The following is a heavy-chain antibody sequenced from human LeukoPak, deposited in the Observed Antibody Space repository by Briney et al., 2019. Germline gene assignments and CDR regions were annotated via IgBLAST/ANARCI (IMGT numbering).Heavy chain of an antibody. V-gene: IGHV1-69*13. CDR2: IIPIFGTA. CDR3: ARSYSGSHYRPDY. CDR1: GGTFSSYA. Sequence: ASVKVSCTASGGTFSSYAISWVRQAPGQGLEWMGGIIPIFGTANYAQKFQGRVTITADESTSTAYMELSSLRSEDTAVYYCARSYSGSHYRPDYWGQGTLVTVSS. J-gene: IGHJ4*02. D-gene: IGHD1-26*01.